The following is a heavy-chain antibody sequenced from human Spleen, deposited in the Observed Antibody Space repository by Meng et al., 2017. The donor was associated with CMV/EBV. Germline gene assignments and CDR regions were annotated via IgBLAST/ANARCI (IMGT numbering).Heavy chain of an antibody. CDR1: GYTFTDYY. V-gene: IGHV1-2*02. J-gene: IGHJ4*02. Sequence: ASVKVSCKASGYTFTDYYIHWVRQAPGQGLEWMGWINPNSGGTNYAQKFQGRVTMTRDTSISTAYMELSRLRSDDTAVYYCASDPGLKIAMVRGVGIDYWGQGTLVTVSS. D-gene: IGHD3-10*01. CDR2: INPNSGGT. CDR3: ASDPGLKIAMVRGVGIDY.